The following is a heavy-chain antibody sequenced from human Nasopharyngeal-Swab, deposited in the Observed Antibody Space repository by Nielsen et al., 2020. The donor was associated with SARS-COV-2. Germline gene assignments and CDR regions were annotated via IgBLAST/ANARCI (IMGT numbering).Heavy chain of an antibody. D-gene: IGHD5-18*01. CDR3: AAITGDTATGKGHPLGFDP. CDR1: GFTFTSSA. CDR2: IVVGSGNT. V-gene: IGHV1-58*02. Sequence: SVKVSCKASGFTFTSSAMQWVRQARGQRLEWIGWIVVGSGNTNYAQKSQERVTITRDMSTSTAYMELSSLRSEDTAVYYCAAITGDTATGKGHPLGFDPWGQGTLVTVSS. J-gene: IGHJ5*02.